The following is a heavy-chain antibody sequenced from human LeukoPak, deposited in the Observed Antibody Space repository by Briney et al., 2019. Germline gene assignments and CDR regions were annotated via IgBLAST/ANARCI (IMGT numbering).Heavy chain of an antibody. V-gene: IGHV3-30-3*01. Sequence: GGSLRLSCAGSGFSFSDHAMHWVRQAPGKGLEWVAVMSHDGFTQIYAASVRGRFTVARDLSKNTLYLRMDSLTTEDTAVYRCARNNYFDYWGQGTLVTVSS. CDR2: MSHDGFTQ. J-gene: IGHJ4*02. CDR1: GFSFSDHA. CDR3: ARNNYFDY. D-gene: IGHD1/OR15-1a*01.